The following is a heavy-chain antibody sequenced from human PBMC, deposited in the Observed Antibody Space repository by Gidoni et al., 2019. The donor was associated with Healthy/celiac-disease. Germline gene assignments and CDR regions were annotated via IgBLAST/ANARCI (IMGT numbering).Heavy chain of an antibody. J-gene: IGHJ4*02. V-gene: IGHV3-49*03. CDR1: GFTFGDYA. Sequence: EVQLVESGGGLVQPGRSLRLSCTASGFTFGDYAMSWFRQAPGKGLEWVGFIRSKAYGGTTEYAASVKGRFTISRDDSKSIAYLQMNSLKTEDTAVYYCTRVEYCSSTSCLDYWGQGTLVTVSS. CDR2: IRSKAYGGTT. CDR3: TRVEYCSSTSCLDY. D-gene: IGHD2-2*01.